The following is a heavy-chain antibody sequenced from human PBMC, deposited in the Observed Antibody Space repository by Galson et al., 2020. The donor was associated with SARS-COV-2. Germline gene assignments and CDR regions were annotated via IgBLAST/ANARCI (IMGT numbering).Heavy chain of an antibody. V-gene: IGHV3-48*03. CDR3: ARDHTAAPTYYYYYYGMDV. CDR2: ISSSGSTI. CDR1: GFTFSSYE. Sequence: GGSLRLSCAASGFTFSSYEMNWVRQAPGKGLEWVSYISSSGSTIYYADSVKGRFTISRDNAKNSLYLQMNSLRAEDTAVYYCARDHTAAPTYYYYYYGMDVWGQGTTVTVSS. J-gene: IGHJ6*02. D-gene: IGHD2-15*01.